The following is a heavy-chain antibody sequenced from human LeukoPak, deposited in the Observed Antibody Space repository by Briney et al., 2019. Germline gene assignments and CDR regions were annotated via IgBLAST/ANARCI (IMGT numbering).Heavy chain of an antibody. CDR2: ISGSGGST. CDR3: ATSIAVAGGSYYFDY. V-gene: IGHV3-23*01. D-gene: IGHD6-19*01. Sequence: GGSLRLSCAASGFTFSSYAMSWVRQAPGKGLEWVSAISGSGGSTYYADSVKGRFTISRDNSKNTLYLQMNSLRAEDTAVYYCATSIAVAGGSYYFDYWGQGTLVTVSS. J-gene: IGHJ4*02. CDR1: GFTFSSYA.